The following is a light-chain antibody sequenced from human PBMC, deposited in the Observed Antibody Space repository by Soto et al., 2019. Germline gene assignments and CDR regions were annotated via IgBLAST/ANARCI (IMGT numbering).Light chain of an antibody. V-gene: IGKV1D-12*01. CDR3: QQTNSFPIT. Sequence: DVQVTQSPSFGSASVGERVTITCRPSQGIGTWLAWYQQKPGAAPNLLISGASNLESGDPARFSGSGLGTHFTFTRVSLQPEDSATYYCQQTNSFPITFGQGTRLQI. J-gene: IGKJ5*01. CDR2: GAS. CDR1: QGIGTW.